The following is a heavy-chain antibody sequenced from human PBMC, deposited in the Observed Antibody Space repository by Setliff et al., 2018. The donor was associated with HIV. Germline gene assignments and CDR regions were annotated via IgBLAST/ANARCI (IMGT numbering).Heavy chain of an antibody. Sequence: PSETLSLTCTVSGPSINIHYWSWIRQSPGKGLEWIGSIYYSGNSYYNPSLQSRVTISVDTSKNQFSLKLSSVSAADTAVYYCARRGSSGDPWSGSHYLYYFDCWGQGTLVTVYS. D-gene: IGHD3-3*01. CDR3: ARRGSSGDPWSGSHYLYYFDC. J-gene: IGHJ4*02. CDR2: IYYSGNS. CDR1: GPSINIHY. V-gene: IGHV4-59*05.